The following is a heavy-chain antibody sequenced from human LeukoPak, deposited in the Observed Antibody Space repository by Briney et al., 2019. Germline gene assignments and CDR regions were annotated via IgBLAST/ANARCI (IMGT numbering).Heavy chain of an antibody. D-gene: IGHD2-15*01. V-gene: IGHV1-2*02. CDR1: GYTFTGYY. CDR3: ARDPAPVVVAAKFFDY. CDR2: INPNSGGT. Sequence: ASVKVSCKASGYTFTGYYMHWVRQAPGHGLEWVGWINPNSGGTNYAQKFQRRVTMTRDTSISTAYMELSRLRSDDTAVYYCARDPAPVVVAAKFFDYWGQGTLVTVSS. J-gene: IGHJ4*02.